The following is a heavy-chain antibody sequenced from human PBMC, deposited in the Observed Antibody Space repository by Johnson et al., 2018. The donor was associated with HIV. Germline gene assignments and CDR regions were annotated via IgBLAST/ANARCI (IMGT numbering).Heavy chain of an antibody. CDR3: ASSPVWLRGFDI. CDR2: IYSGGNT. Sequence: VQLVESGGGAVRPGGSLRISCAASGFTFDDYGMSWVRQAPGKWLEWVSLIYSGGNTYYADSVKGRGTISRDTSRNILYLQMNNLRAEDTAVYYCASSPVWLRGFDIWGQGTMVTVSS. J-gene: IGHJ3*02. V-gene: IGHV3-66*01. D-gene: IGHD5-24*01. CDR1: GFTFDDYG.